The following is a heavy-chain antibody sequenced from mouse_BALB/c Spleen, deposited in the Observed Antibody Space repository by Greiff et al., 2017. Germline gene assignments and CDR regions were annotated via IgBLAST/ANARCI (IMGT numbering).Heavy chain of an antibody. Sequence: QVQLQQSGAELVKPGASVKLSCKASGYTFTSYYMYWVKQRPGQGLEWIGEINPSNGGTNFNEKFKSKATLTVDKSSSTAYMQLSSLTSEDSAVYYCTRSSYYGRGKLDYFDYWGQGTTLTVSS. CDR1: GYTFTSYY. CDR2: INPSNGGT. J-gene: IGHJ2*01. V-gene: IGHV1S81*02. D-gene: IGHD1-1*01. CDR3: TRSSYYGRGKLDYFDY.